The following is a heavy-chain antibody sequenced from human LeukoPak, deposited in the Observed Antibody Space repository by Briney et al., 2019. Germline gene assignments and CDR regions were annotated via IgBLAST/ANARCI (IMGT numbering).Heavy chain of an antibody. CDR1: GFTFSSYG. CDR3: ARDRLAAAGAGSHFDY. D-gene: IGHD6-13*01. Sequence: GGSLRLSCAASGFTFSSYGMHWVRQTPGTGLEWVAVTWYDGSKKYYADSVKGRFIISRDNSKNTLYLQMNSLRVEDTAVYYCARDRLAAAGAGSHFDYWGQGTLVTVSS. CDR2: TWYDGSKK. V-gene: IGHV3-33*08. J-gene: IGHJ4*02.